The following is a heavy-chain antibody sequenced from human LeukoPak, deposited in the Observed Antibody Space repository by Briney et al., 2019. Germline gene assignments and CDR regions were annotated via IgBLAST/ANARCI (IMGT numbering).Heavy chain of an antibody. J-gene: IGHJ4*02. CDR1: GFTFSSYA. V-gene: IGHV3-23*01. D-gene: IGHD3-3*01. CDR2: ISGSGGST. CDR3: AKDQSYDFWSGYYFDY. Sequence: PGGSLRLPCAASGFTFSSYAMSWVRQAPGKGLEWVSAISGSGGSTYYADSVKGRFTISRDNSKNTLYLQMNSLRAEDTAVYYCAKDQSYDFWSGYYFDYWGQGTLVTVSS.